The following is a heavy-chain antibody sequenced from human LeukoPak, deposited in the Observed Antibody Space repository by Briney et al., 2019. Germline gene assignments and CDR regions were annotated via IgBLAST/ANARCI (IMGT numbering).Heavy chain of an antibody. CDR1: GFTFTSSA. CDR3: AAAGQQVVTWGFDC. Sequence: GASVKVSCKASGFTFTSSAVQWVRQARGQRLEWIGWIVVGSGNTNYAQKFQERVTITRDMSTSTAYMELSSLRSEDTAVYYCAAAGQQVVTWGFDCWGQGTLVTVSS. J-gene: IGHJ4*02. V-gene: IGHV1-58*01. D-gene: IGHD4-23*01. CDR2: IVVGSGNT.